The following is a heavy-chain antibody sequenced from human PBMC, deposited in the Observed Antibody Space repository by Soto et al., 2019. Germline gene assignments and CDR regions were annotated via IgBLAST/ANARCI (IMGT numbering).Heavy chain of an antibody. V-gene: IGHV3-33*01. D-gene: IGHD1-26*01. CDR1: GFTFSSYG. J-gene: IGHJ4*02. CDR3: ARDGPGVGAFDY. CDR2: IWYDGSNK. Sequence: QVQLVESGGGVVQPGRSLRLSCAASGFTFSSYGMHWVRQAPGKGLEWVAVIWYDGSNKYYADSVKGRFTISRDNSKNTLCLEMNRLRAEDTAVYYCARDGPGVGAFDYWGQGTLVTVSS.